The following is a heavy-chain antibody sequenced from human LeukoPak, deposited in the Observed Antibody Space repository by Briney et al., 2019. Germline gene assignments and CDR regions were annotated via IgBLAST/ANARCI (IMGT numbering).Heavy chain of an antibody. Sequence: HPGGSLRLSCAASGFTFSSYGMHWVRQAPGKGLEWVAFIRYDGSNKYYADSVKGRFTISRDNSKNTLYLQMNSLRAEDTAVYYCAKEDPPLRDFWSGYYTDHDAFDIWGQGTMVTVSS. CDR3: AKEDPPLRDFWSGYYTDHDAFDI. CDR2: IRYDGSNK. J-gene: IGHJ3*02. CDR1: GFTFSSYG. V-gene: IGHV3-30*02. D-gene: IGHD3-3*01.